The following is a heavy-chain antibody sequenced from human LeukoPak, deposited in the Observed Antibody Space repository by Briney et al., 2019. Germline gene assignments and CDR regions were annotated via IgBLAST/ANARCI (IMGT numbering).Heavy chain of an antibody. D-gene: IGHD3-10*01. Sequence: GASVKVSCKASGYTFTGYYMHWVRQAPGQGLEWMGWINPNSGGTNYARKFQGRVTMTRDTSISTAYMELSRLRSDDTAVYYCARGPYYYGSGSHGDYWGRGTLVTVSS. CDR3: ARGPYYYGSGSHGDY. CDR2: INPNSGGT. J-gene: IGHJ4*02. V-gene: IGHV1-2*02. CDR1: GYTFTGYY.